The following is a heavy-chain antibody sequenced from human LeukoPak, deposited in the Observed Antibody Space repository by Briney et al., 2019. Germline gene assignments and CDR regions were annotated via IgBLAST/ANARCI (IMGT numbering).Heavy chain of an antibody. Sequence: GGSLRLPCAASGFTFSTYAMSWVRQAPGKGLHWVSAISGSGDSTFYADSVKGRFTISRDNSKNTLYLQMNSLRAEDTAVYYCANPKLVREYWGQGTLVTVSS. CDR1: GFTFSTYA. CDR3: ANPKLVREY. CDR2: ISGSGDST. V-gene: IGHV3-23*01. J-gene: IGHJ4*02. D-gene: IGHD3-10*01.